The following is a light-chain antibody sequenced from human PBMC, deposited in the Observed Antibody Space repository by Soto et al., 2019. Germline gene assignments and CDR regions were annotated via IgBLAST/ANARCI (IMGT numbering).Light chain of an antibody. CDR2: LNSDGSH. Sequence: QSVLTQSPSASASLGASVKLTCTLSSGHSSYAIAWHQQQPEKGPRYLMKLNSDGSHSKGDGIPDRFSGSSSGAERYLTISSLQSEDEADYYCQTWGTLVFGGGTQLTVL. J-gene: IGLJ2*01. CDR1: SGHSSYA. V-gene: IGLV4-69*01. CDR3: QTWGTLV.